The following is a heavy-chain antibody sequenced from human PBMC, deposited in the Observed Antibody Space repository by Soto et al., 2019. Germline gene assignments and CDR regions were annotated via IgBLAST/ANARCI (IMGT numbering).Heavy chain of an antibody. D-gene: IGHD3-22*01. V-gene: IGHV3-21*01. J-gene: IGHJ5*02. CDR2: ISGSSTYI. CDR1: GFTFTTFS. Sequence: EEKLVESGGGLVRPGGSLRLSCAASGFTFTTFSMTWVRQAPGKGLEWVSSISGSSTYIHYADSVKGRFSISRDNAKNSLYLLMNSLRAEDTAIYYCARVDYDTSGLRIWFDPRGQGTLVTVSS. CDR3: ARVDYDTSGLRIWFDP.